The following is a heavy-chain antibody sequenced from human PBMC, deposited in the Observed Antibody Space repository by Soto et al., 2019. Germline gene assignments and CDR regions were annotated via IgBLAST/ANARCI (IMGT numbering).Heavy chain of an antibody. CDR2: INPSGGST. D-gene: IGHD5-18*01. CDR3: AREVHSYGEGRRPFDY. J-gene: IGHJ4*02. CDR1: GYTFTSYY. V-gene: IGHV1-46*01. Sequence: GASVKVSCKASGYTFTSYYMHWVRQAPGQGLEWMGIINPSGGSTSYAQKFQGRVTMTRDTSTSTVYMELSSLRSEDTAVYYCAREVHSYGEGRRPFDYWGQGTLVTVSS.